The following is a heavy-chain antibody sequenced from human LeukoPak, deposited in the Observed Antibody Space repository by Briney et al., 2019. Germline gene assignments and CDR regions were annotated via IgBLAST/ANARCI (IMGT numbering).Heavy chain of an antibody. Sequence: ASVKVSCKASGYPFTGYYLHWVRQAPGQGRECMGWINPDSGGTDYEQKFQGRVTMTRDTSISTAYMELSRLRSDDTAVYDCARTSGYDFGTDFDYWGQGTLVTVSS. D-gene: IGHD5-12*01. CDR1: GYPFTGYY. CDR3: ARTSGYDFGTDFDY. V-gene: IGHV1-2*02. CDR2: INPDSGGT. J-gene: IGHJ4*02.